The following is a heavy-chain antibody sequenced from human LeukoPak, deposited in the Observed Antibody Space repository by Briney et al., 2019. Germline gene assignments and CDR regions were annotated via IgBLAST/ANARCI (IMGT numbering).Heavy chain of an antibody. CDR1: EFPFSIYE. V-gene: IGHV3-48*03. CDR3: ALLAVASDFDY. J-gene: IGHJ4*02. CDR2: IGSSGTTV. Sequence: GGSLRLSCAVSEFPFSIYEMNWVRQAPGKGLEWVSNIGSSGTTVYYADSLKGRFSISRDNAKSSLYLQMNSLRVEDTAVYYCALLAVASDFDYWGQGALVTVSS. D-gene: IGHD6-19*01.